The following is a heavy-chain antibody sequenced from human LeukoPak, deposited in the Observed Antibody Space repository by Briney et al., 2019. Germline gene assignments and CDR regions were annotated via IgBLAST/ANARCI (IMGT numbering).Heavy chain of an antibody. CDR3: ARGVYIAAAQYGY. D-gene: IGHD6-13*01. J-gene: IGHJ4*02. V-gene: IGHV4-59*01. CDR2: IYYSGTT. Sequence: PSETLSLTCTVSGGSISSYYGSWIRQPPGKGLEWIGYIYYSGTTNYNPSLKSRVTISVDTSKNQFSLKLSSVTVADTAVYYCARGVYIAAAQYGYWGQGTLVTVSS. CDR1: GGSISSYY.